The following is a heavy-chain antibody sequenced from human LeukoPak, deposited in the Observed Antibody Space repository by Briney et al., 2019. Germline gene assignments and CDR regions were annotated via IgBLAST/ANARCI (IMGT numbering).Heavy chain of an antibody. CDR3: AKGPIVVVPAAMRGYWFDP. V-gene: IGHV3-23*01. J-gene: IGHJ5*02. CDR2: ISGSGGST. D-gene: IGHD2-2*01. Sequence: GGSLRLSYAASGFTFSSYGMSWVRQAPGKGLEWVSAISGSGGSTYYADSVKGRFTISRDNSKNTLYLQMNSLRAEDTAVYYCAKGPIVVVPAAMRGYWFDPWGQGTLVTVSS. CDR1: GFTFSSYG.